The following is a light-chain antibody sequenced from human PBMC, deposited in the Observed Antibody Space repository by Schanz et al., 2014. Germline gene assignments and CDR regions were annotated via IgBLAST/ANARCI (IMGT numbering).Light chain of an antibody. CDR1: TSDVGTYNR. Sequence: QSALTQPPSVSGSPGQSVTISCTGTTSDVGTYNRVSWYQQPPDTAPKLIIYEVTNRPSGVPDRFSGSKSGNTASLTVSGXQDEDEVDYYCISYSSHSTMVFGGGTKLTVL. CDR2: EVT. J-gene: IGLJ2*01. CDR3: ISYSSHSTMV. V-gene: IGLV2-18*02.